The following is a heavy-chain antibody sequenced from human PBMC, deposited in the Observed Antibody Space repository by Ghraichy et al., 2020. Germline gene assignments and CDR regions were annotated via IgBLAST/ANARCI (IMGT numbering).Heavy chain of an antibody. D-gene: IGHD3-10*01. V-gene: IGHV3-23*01. CDR2: ITANGGTT. J-gene: IGHJ4*02. CDR1: GFTFSASA. Sequence: GGSLRLSCAASGFTFSASAMSWVRQAPGKGLEWVSTITANGGTTYYADSGKGRFTISRDNSKNTLYLLMDSLRVEDTAIYYCAKEGDSGTYSYFDYWGQGTLVTVSS. CDR3: AKEGDSGTYSYFDY.